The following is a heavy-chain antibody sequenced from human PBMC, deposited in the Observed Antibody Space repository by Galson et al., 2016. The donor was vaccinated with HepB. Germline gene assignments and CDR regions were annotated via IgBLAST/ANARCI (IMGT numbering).Heavy chain of an antibody. CDR1: GFTFSRYA. Sequence: SLRLSCAASGFTFSRYAMHWVRQGPGKGLDWVALISYDASKTYYADSEKGRFTISRDNSKSTLYLDMNGPRAEDTAMYYRARDPWDLVLAPAAPGNAPDYRGQGTLVTGSS. D-gene: IGHD1-1*01. V-gene: IGHV3-30-3*01. CDR2: ISYDASKT. CDR3: ARDPWDLVLAPAAPGNAPDY. J-gene: IGHJ4*01.